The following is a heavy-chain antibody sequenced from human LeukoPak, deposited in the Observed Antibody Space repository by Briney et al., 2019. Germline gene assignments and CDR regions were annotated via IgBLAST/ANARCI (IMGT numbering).Heavy chain of an antibody. Sequence: GGSLRLSCAASEFTFSSYAMSWVRQAPGKGLEWVSSISGSGGTTNYADSVKGRFTISRDNSKNTLYLQMNSLRVEDTAVYYCAKRPARSYYESSGYYPFDYWGQGTLVTVSS. CDR1: EFTFSSYA. J-gene: IGHJ4*02. CDR3: AKRPARSYYESSGYYPFDY. V-gene: IGHV3-23*01. CDR2: ISGSGGTT. D-gene: IGHD3-22*01.